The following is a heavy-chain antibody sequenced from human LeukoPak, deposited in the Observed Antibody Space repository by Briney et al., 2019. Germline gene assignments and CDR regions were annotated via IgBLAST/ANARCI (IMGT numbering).Heavy chain of an antibody. D-gene: IGHD6-19*01. CDR2: ISYDGSNK. Sequence: GGSLRLSCAASGFTFSSYAMHWVRQAPGKGLEWVAVISYDGSNKYYADSVKGRFTISRDNSKNTLYLQMNSLRAEDTAVYYCARSIAVEVTFDYWGQGTLVTVSS. CDR3: ARSIAVEVTFDY. CDR1: GFTFSSYA. V-gene: IGHV3-30-3*01. J-gene: IGHJ4*02.